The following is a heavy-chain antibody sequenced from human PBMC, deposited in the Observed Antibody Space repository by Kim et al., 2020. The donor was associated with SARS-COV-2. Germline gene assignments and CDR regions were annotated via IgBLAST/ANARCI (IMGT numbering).Heavy chain of an antibody. CDR1: GGTFSSYA. Sequence: SVKVSCKASGGTFSSYAISWVRQAPGQGLEWMGGIIPIFGTANYAQKFQGRVTITADESTSTAYMELSSLRSEDTAVYYCASVLGYCSGGSCYSDPFDYWGQGTLVTVSS. J-gene: IGHJ4*02. V-gene: IGHV1-69*13. CDR2: IIPIFGTA. D-gene: IGHD2-15*01. CDR3: ASVLGYCSGGSCYSDPFDY.